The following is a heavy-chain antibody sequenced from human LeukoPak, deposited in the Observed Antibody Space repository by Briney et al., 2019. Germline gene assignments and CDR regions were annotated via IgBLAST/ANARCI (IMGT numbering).Heavy chain of an antibody. CDR2: LSNTENS. J-gene: IGHJ4*02. D-gene: IGHD2-21*01. Sequence: PGGSLRLSCAASGFSVRGSFMNWVRQAPGKGLEWVSLLSNTENSFYADSVKGRFTLSRDISNNTLYLHMHSLRGEDTAVYFCARAIGVVDCGTQTRYPYHSDKWSRGTLVTVSS. CDR1: GFSVRGSF. CDR3: ARAIGVVDCGTQTRYPYHSDK. V-gene: IGHV3-66*01.